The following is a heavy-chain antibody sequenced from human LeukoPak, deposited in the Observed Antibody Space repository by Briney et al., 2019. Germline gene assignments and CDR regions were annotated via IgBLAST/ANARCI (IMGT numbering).Heavy chain of an antibody. J-gene: IGHJ4*02. CDR2: IKQDGSEK. V-gene: IGHV3-7*01. CDR1: GFTFSNYW. Sequence: GGSLRLSCAASGFTFSNYWMNWVRQAPGKGLEWVANIKQDGSEKYYVDSVKGRFTISRDNAKNSLYLQMNSLRAEDTAVYHCARGGGSGDYWGQGTLVTVSS. D-gene: IGHD3-10*01. CDR3: ARGGGSGDY.